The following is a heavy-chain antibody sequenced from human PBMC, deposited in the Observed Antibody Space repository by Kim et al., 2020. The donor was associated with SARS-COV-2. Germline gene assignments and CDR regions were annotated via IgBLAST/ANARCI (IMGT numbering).Heavy chain of an antibody. CDR1: GFTFSSYS. Sequence: GGSLRLSCAASGFTFSSYSMNWVRQAPGKGLEWVSSISSSSSYIYYADSVKGRFTISRDNAKNSLYLQMNSLRAEDTAVYYCAREDYYGSGSYYRAHFDYWGQGTLVTVSS. V-gene: IGHV3-21*01. J-gene: IGHJ4*02. CDR3: AREDYYGSGSYYRAHFDY. CDR2: ISSSSSYI. D-gene: IGHD3-10*01.